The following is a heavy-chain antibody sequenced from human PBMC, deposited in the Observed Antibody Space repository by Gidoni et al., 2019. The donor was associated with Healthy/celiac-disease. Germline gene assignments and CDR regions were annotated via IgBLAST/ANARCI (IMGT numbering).Heavy chain of an antibody. CDR2: IYPGDSDT. Sequence: EVQLVQSGAAVKKTGESLQISCKGSGYSFTSYWIGWVRQMPGKGLEWMGIIYPGDSDTRYSPSFQGQVTISADKSISTAYLQWSSLKASDTAMYYCARQAPDLVRYFDYWGQGTLVTVSS. V-gene: IGHV5-51*01. CDR1: GYSFTSYW. D-gene: IGHD3-10*01. J-gene: IGHJ4*02. CDR3: ARQAPDLVRYFDY.